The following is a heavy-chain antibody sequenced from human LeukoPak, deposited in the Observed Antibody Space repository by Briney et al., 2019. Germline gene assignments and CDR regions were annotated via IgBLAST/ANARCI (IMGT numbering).Heavy chain of an antibody. Sequence: SETLPLTCAVYGGSFSGYYWSWIRQPPGKGLEWIGEINHSGSTNYNPSLKSRVTISVDTSKNQFSLKPSSVTAADTAVYYCATPKLRWYFDLWGRGTLVTVSS. J-gene: IGHJ2*01. CDR2: INHSGST. CDR1: GGSFSGYY. CDR3: ATPKLRWYFDL. V-gene: IGHV4-34*01. D-gene: IGHD2-15*01.